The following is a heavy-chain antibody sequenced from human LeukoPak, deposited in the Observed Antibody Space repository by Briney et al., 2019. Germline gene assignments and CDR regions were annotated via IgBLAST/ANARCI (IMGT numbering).Heavy chain of an antibody. CDR1: GGTFSSYA. D-gene: IGHD2-2*02. V-gene: IGHV1-69*13. J-gene: IGHJ4*02. Sequence: SSVNVSCKPSGGTFSSYAISWVRQAPGQRLEWIGGIIPIFGTADDAHKFRGRVTITADESTSTAYMELSSLRSEDTAVYYCARGTLGYCSSTSCYIPDDYWGQGTLVTVSS. CDR2: IIPIFGTA. CDR3: ARGTLGYCSSTSCYIPDDY.